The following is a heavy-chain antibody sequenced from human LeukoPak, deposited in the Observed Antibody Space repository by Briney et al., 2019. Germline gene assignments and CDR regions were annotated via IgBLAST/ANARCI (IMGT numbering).Heavy chain of an antibody. CDR3: ARVRIAAAGTLGN. CDR2: INPNSGGT. Sequence: ASVKVSCKASGYTFTSYDINWVRQATGQGLEWMGWINPNSGGTNYAQKFQGRVTMTRDTSISTAYMELSRLRSDDTAVYYCARVRIAAAGTLGNWGQGTLVTVSS. V-gene: IGHV1-2*02. CDR1: GYTFTSYD. D-gene: IGHD6-13*01. J-gene: IGHJ4*02.